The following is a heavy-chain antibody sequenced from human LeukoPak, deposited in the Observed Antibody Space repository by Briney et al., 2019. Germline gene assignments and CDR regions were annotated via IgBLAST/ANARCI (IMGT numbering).Heavy chain of an antibody. CDR1: GGSISSSSYH. D-gene: IGHD6-19*01. V-gene: IGHV4-39*07. J-gene: IGHJ6*03. CDR2: IYYNGST. Sequence: ASETLSLTCTVSGGSISSSSYHWGWIRQPPGKGLEWIGSIYYNGSTYYNPSLKSRVTISVDTSKNQFSLKLSSVTAAGTAVYYCARAKYSSGWYMDYYYYYMDVWGKGTTVAVSS. CDR3: ARAKYSSGWYMDYYYYYMDV.